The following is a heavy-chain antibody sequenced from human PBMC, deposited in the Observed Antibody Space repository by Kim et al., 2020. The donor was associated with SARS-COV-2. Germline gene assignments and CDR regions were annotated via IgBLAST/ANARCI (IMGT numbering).Heavy chain of an antibody. J-gene: IGHJ6*02. V-gene: IGHV4-34*01. CDR3: ARVYIVATIRSYYYYYGMDV. CDR1: GGSFSGYY. Sequence: SETLSLTCAVYGGSFSGYYWSWIRQPPGKGLEWIGEINHSGSTNYNPSLKSRVTISVDTSKNQFSLKLSSVTAADTAVYYCARVYIVATIRSYYYYYGMDVWGQGTTVTVSS. D-gene: IGHD5-12*01. CDR2: INHSGST.